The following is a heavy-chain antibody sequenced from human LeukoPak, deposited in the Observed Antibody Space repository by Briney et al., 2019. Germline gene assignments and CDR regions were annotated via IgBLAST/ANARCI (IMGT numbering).Heavy chain of an antibody. D-gene: IGHD3-3*01. CDR1: GLTFSSDA. J-gene: IGHJ3*02. CDR3: AKDPDYDFWSGYYGFDI. Sequence: GGTLRLSCAASGLTFSSDAMSWVRQAPGKGLEWVSAISGSGGSTYYADSVKGRFTISRDNSEKMLYLQMNSLRAEDTAVYYCAKDPDYDFWSGYYGFDIWGQGTMVTVSS. V-gene: IGHV3-23*01. CDR2: ISGSGGST.